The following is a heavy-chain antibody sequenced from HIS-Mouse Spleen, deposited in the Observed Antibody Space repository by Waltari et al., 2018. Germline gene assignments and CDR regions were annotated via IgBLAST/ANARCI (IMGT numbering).Heavy chain of an antibody. CDR2: IYYSGST. Sequence: QVQLQESGPGLVKPSQTLSLTCTVSGGSISSGGYYWSWIRQPPGKGLEWIGYIYYSGSTYYNPSLKSRVTISVDTSKNQFSLKLSSVTAADTAVYYCARDSTASAVTPYDAFDIWGQGTMVTVSS. V-gene: IGHV4-31*03. CDR3: ARDSTASAVTPYDAFDI. D-gene: IGHD4-17*01. J-gene: IGHJ3*02. CDR1: GGSISSGGYY.